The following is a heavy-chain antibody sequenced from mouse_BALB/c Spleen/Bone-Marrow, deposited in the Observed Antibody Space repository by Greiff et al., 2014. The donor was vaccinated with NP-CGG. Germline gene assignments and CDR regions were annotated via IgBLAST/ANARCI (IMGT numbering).Heavy chain of an antibody. CDR2: IDPSDSET. CDR1: GYTFTSYW. D-gene: IGHD2-1*01. J-gene: IGHJ3*01. CDR3: ARDHFYPGNYEFVY. Sequence: QVQLQQSGAELVKPGAPVKLSCKASGYTFTSYWMNWIKQRPGRGLEWIGRIDPSDSETHYNQKFKDKATLTVDKSSSTAYIQPSSLTSEDSAVYYCARDHFYPGNYEFVYWGQGTLVTVSA. V-gene: IGHV1-69*02.